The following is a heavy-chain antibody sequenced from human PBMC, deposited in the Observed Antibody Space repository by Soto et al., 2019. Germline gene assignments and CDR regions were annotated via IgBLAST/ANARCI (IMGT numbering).Heavy chain of an antibody. J-gene: IGHJ3*01. CDR1: GFTLSRHT. D-gene: IGHD3-22*01. CDR2: IGSRTSDI. V-gene: IGHV3-21*01. CDR3: VRDYYDTSGYPNTFDV. Sequence: GGSLRLSCAASGFTLSRHTMNWVRQAPGKGLEWVSFIGSRTSDIYYADSVKGRFTISRDNAKNSLYLDLTRPRAEDTAVYFCVRDYYDTSGYPNTFDVWGQGTMVTVSS.